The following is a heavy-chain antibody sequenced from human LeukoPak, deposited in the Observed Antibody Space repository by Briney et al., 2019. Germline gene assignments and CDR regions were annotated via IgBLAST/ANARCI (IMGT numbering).Heavy chain of an antibody. CDR3: AKDLASQLGRGFYYYYGMDV. D-gene: IGHD6-6*01. Sequence: PGGSLRLSCAASGFTFSSYSMNWVRQAPGKGLEWVSSISSSSSYIYYADSVKGRFTISRDNAKNSLYLQMNSLRAEDTAVYYCAKDLASQLGRGFYYYYGMDVWGQGTTVTVSS. V-gene: IGHV3-21*04. CDR1: GFTFSSYS. J-gene: IGHJ6*02. CDR2: ISSSSSYI.